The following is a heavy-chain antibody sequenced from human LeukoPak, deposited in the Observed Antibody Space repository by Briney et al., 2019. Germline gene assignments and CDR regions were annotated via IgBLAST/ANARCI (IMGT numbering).Heavy chain of an antibody. V-gene: IGHV1-69*06. CDR3: VRAGDGNNANDS. J-gene: IGHJ4*02. CDR2: IIPIFGTA. CDR1: GGTFSSYA. D-gene: IGHD5-24*01. Sequence: SVKVSCKASGGTFSSYAISWVRQAPGQGLEWMGGIIPIFGTANYAQKFQGRVTITADKSTSTAYMELSSLRSEDTAVYYCVRAGDGNNANDSWSQGTLVTVSS.